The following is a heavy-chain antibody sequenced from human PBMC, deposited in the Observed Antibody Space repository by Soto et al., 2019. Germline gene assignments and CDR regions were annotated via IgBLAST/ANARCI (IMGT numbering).Heavy chain of an antibody. D-gene: IGHD6-13*01. Sequence: PPETLSLTCAVSGGSISSSNWWSGVRQPPGKGLEWIGEIYHSGSTNYNPSLKSRVTISVDKSKNQFSLKLSSVTAADTAVYYCARDRGIAAAGLFDYWGQGTLVTVS. CDR2: IYHSGST. V-gene: IGHV4-4*03. J-gene: IGHJ4*02. CDR3: ARDRGIAAAGLFDY. CDR1: GGSISSSNW.